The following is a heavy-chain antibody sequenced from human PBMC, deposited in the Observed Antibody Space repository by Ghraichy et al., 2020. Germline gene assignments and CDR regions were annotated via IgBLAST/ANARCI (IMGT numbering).Heavy chain of an antibody. CDR2: IYYSGST. CDR3: ARLYYYDSSGYYYVLGDNWFDP. J-gene: IGHJ5*02. D-gene: IGHD3-22*01. V-gene: IGHV4-39*01. CDR1: GGSISSSSYY. Sequence: SETLSLTCTVSGGSISSSSYYWGWIRQPPGKGLEWIGSIYYSGSTYYNPSLKSRVTISVDTSKNQFSLKLSSVTAADTAVYYCARLYYYDSSGYYYVLGDNWFDPRGQGTLVTVSS.